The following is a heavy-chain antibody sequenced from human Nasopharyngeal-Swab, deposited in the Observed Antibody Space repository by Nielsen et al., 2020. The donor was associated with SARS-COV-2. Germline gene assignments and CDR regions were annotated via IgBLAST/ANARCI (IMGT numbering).Heavy chain of an antibody. V-gene: IGHV4-39*01. CDR3: ARREYYDFWSGYRNYYFDY. CDR1: GGSISSSSYY. Sequence: SETLSLTCTVSGGSISSSSYYWGWIRQPPGKGLEWIGSIYYSGSTYYNPSLKSRVTISVDTSKNQFSLKLSSVTAADTAVYYCARREYYDFWSGYRNYYFDYWGQGTPVTVSS. D-gene: IGHD3-3*01. CDR2: IYYSGST. J-gene: IGHJ4*02.